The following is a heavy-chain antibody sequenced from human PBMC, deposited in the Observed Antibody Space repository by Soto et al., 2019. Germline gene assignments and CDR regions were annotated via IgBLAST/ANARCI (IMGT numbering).Heavy chain of an antibody. CDR3: ARARMVRRVVTYYFDL. D-gene: IGHD3-10*01. V-gene: IGHV1-18*04. Sequence: ASVKVSCKASGYTFTTYGFSWVRQAPGQGLEWLGWISGYNGNTNYAQRFQDRVTMTTDTSTSTAYLHLTSLSSDDTALYYCARARMVRRVVTYYFDLWGQGTPFTVSS. CDR1: GYTFTTYG. CDR2: ISGYNGNT. J-gene: IGHJ4*02.